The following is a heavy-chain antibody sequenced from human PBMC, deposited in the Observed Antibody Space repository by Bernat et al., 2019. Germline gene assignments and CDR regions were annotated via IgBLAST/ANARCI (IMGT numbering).Heavy chain of an antibody. CDR1: GFSLTTPNMA. D-gene: IGHD6-19*01. V-gene: IGHV2-26*01. CDR2: IFSTDQQ. J-gene: IGHJ4*02. CDR3: ARTQGLRQGVYYFDY. Sequence: QVTLKESGPVLVKPTETLTLTCSVSGFSLTTPNMAVSWIRQPPGKALEWLADIFSTDQQFLSTSLKTRLTISKDTSRSHVVLTMTNMDPVDTATYYCARTQGLRQGVYYFDYWGQGALVTVSA.